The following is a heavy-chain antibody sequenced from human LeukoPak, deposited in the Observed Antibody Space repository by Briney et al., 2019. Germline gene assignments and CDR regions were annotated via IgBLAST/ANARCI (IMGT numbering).Heavy chain of an antibody. D-gene: IGHD2-2*01. V-gene: IGHV3-30*18. CDR2: ISYDGSNK. CDR1: GFTFSSYG. CDR3: AKGHSSTGWYFDL. J-gene: IGHJ2*01. Sequence: GGSLRLSCAASGFTFSSYGMHWVRQAPGKGLEWVAVISYDGSNKYYADSVKGRFTISRDNSKNTLYLQINSLRAEDTAVYYCAKGHSSTGWYFDLWGRGTLVTVSS.